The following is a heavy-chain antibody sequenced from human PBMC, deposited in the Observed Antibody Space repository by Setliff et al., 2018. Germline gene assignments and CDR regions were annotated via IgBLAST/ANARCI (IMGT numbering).Heavy chain of an antibody. Sequence: GGSLRLSCAASGFTFSDYYMSWIRQTPGKGLEWVAYISSSGSLIYYPDPVKGRFTISRDNAKKSVDLQMNSLRAEDTAVYYCATKAVAGTGGQGTLVTVSS. CDR3: ATKAVAGT. J-gene: IGHJ4*02. D-gene: IGHD6-19*01. CDR2: ISSSGSLI. CDR1: GFTFSDYY. V-gene: IGHV3-11*01.